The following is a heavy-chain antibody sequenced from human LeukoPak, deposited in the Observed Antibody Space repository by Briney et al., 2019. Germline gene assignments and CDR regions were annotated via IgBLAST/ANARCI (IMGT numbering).Heavy chain of an antibody. D-gene: IGHD5-24*01. CDR2: ISSSGSTM. CDR1: GFTFSDYE. V-gene: IGHV3-48*03. J-gene: IGHJ4*02. CDR3: AREDRRDGYNFDY. Sequence: PGGSLRLSCAASGFTFSDYEMIWVRQTPGKGLEWISYISSSGSTMYYAESEKGRFTISRDSAENSLYLQMSSLRAEDTAVYYCAREDRRDGYNFDYWGQGTLVTVSS.